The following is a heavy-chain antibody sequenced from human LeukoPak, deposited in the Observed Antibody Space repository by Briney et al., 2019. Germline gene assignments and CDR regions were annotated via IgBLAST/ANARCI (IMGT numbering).Heavy chain of an antibody. CDR3: ASGTLVVPAARRFVNWFDP. V-gene: IGHV1-18*01. CDR1: GYTFTSYG. Sequence: ASVKVSCKASGYTFTSYGISWVRQAPGQGLEWMGWISAYNGNTNYAQKLQGRVTMTTDTSTSTAYMELSSLRSEDTAVYYCASGTLVVPAARRFVNWFDPWGQGTLVTVSS. J-gene: IGHJ5*02. D-gene: IGHD2-2*01. CDR2: ISAYNGNT.